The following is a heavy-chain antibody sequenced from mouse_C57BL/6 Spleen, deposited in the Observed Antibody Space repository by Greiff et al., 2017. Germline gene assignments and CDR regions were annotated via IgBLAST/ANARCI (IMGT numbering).Heavy chain of an antibody. V-gene: IGHV5-17*01. D-gene: IGHD3-3*01. CDR1: GFTFSDYG. CDR3: ARLGGAY. CDR2: ISSGSSTI. Sequence: EVKLVESGGGLVKPGGSLKLSCAASGFTFSDYGMHWVRQAPEKGLEWVAYISSGSSTIYYADTVKGRFTISRDNAKNTLFLQMTSLRSEDTAMYYCARLGGAYWGQGTLVTVSA. J-gene: IGHJ3*01.